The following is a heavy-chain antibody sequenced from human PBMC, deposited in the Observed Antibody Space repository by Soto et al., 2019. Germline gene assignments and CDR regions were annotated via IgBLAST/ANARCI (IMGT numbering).Heavy chain of an antibody. D-gene: IGHD6-6*01. CDR3: SSSSFGPQRGPDY. CDR1: GGTFSSYA. Sequence: SVKVSCKASGGTFSSYAISWVRQAPGQGLEWMGGIIPIFGTANYAQKFQGRVTITADESTSTAYMELSSLRSEDTAVYYCSSSSFGPQRGPDYWGQGTLVTVSS. V-gene: IGHV1-69*13. CDR2: IIPIFGTA. J-gene: IGHJ4*02.